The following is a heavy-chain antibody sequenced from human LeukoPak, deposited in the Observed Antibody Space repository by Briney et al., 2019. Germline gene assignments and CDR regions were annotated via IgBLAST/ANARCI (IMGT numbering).Heavy chain of an antibody. D-gene: IGHD3-10*01. Sequence: GGSLRLSCAASGFAVSTNCMNWVRQAPGKGLEWVSVIYSGGSTYYADSVRGRFTISRDNSKNTLYLQMNSLRAEDTAVYFCARDLGTMIRGVGGDAFDIWGQGTMVTVSS. J-gene: IGHJ3*02. CDR3: ARDLGTMIRGVGGDAFDI. V-gene: IGHV3-53*01. CDR2: IYSGGST. CDR1: GFAVSTNC.